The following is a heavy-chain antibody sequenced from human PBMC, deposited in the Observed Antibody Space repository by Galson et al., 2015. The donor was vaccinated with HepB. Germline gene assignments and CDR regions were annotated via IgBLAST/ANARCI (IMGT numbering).Heavy chain of an antibody. J-gene: IGHJ4*02. Sequence: SLRLSCAASGFTVSSNYMSWVRQAPGKGLEWVSVIYSGGSTYYADSVKGRFTISRDNSKNTLYLQMNSLRAEDTAVYYCAREGRGFWRTIDYWGQGTLVTVSS. CDR2: IYSGGST. D-gene: IGHD3-3*01. CDR1: GFTVSSNY. V-gene: IGHV3-53*01. CDR3: AREGRGFWRTIDY.